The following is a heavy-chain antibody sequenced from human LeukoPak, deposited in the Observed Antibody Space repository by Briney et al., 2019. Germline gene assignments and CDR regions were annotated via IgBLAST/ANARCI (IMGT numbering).Heavy chain of an antibody. Sequence: GGSLRLSCAASGFTFDDYAMPWVRQAPGKGLEWVSGISWNSGSIGYADSVKGRFTISRDNAKNSLYLQMNSLRAEDTALYYCAKMGSYSSSWDFDYWGQGTLVTVSS. J-gene: IGHJ4*02. CDR2: ISWNSGSI. D-gene: IGHD6-13*01. CDR1: GFTFDDYA. CDR3: AKMGSYSSSWDFDY. V-gene: IGHV3-9*01.